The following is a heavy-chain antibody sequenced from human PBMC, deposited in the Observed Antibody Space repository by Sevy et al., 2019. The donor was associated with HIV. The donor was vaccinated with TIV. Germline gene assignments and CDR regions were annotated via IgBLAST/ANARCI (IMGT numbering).Heavy chain of an antibody. CDR2: TYYRSKWSN. J-gene: IGHJ4*02. D-gene: IGHD6-25*01. Sequence: SQTLSLTCAISGDSVSSNSAAWNWIRQSPSRGLEWLGRTYYRSKWSNDYAVSVKSRVTINPDTSKNQFSLQLSSVTPDDTAVYYCATDASGWTSGDAYYFDYWGQGTLVTGSS. CDR1: GDSVSSNSAA. V-gene: IGHV6-1*01. CDR3: ATDASGWTSGDAYYFDY.